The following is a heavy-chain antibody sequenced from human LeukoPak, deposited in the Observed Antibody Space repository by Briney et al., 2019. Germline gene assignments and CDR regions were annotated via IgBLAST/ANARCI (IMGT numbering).Heavy chain of an antibody. CDR2: ISYIVST. CDR3: ARDLGNVTKGFDI. Sequence: SETLSVTCTVSGDSFSSHYWSWIRQPPGKGLEWIGYISYIVSTNYSPSLKSRVTISIDTSKNQFSLKLTSVNAADTAVYYCARDLGNVTKGFDIWGQGTMVSVSS. CDR1: GDSFSSHY. D-gene: IGHD4-17*01. V-gene: IGHV4-59*11. J-gene: IGHJ3*02.